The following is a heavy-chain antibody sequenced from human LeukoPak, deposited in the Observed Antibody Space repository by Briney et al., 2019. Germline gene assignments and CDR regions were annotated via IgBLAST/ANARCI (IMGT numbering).Heavy chain of an antibody. CDR2: ISPDGNNE. CDR1: GFTFSTFG. CDR3: AKANNYDGY. J-gene: IGHJ4*02. Sequence: GGSLRLSCAASGFTFSTFGIHWVRQAPGKGLEWVAAISPDGNNEYYTDSVKGRFTVSRDNSKNMIYLQMNSLRGEDSGVYYCAKANNYDGYWGQGTLVTVSS. V-gene: IGHV3-30*18. D-gene: IGHD3-22*01.